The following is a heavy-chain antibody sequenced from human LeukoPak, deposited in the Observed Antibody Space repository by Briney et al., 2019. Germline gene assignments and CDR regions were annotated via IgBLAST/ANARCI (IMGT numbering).Heavy chain of an antibody. CDR3: GRSIAVAADDPTPHFDY. V-gene: IGHV4-59*01. Sequence: SETLSLTCTVSGGSISSYYWSWIRQPPGKGLEWIGYIYYSGSTNYNPSLKSRVTISVDTSKNQFSLKLSSVTAADRAVYYCGRSIAVAADDPTPHFDYRGQGTLVTVCS. CDR1: GGSISSYY. J-gene: IGHJ4*02. D-gene: IGHD6-19*01. CDR2: IYYSGST.